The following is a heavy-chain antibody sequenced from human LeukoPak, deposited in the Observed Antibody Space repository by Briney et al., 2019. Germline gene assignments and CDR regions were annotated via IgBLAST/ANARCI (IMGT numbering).Heavy chain of an antibody. CDR3: ARGIQLWLRIVNWFDP. CDR2: IYSNGDT. D-gene: IGHD5-18*01. J-gene: IGHJ5*02. Sequence: SETLSLTCTVSGGSINSGPYYWNWIRQSAGKGLEWIGRIYSNGDTDYHPSLKSRVTMSVDTSKNQFSLKLSSVTAADTAVYYCARGIQLWLRIVNWFDPWGQGTLVTVSS. V-gene: IGHV4-61*02. CDR1: GGSINSGPYY.